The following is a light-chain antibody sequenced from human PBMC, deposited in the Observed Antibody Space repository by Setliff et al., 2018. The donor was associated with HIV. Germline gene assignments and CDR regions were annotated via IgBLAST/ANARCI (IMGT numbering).Light chain of an antibody. CDR3: CSYTSISTYV. J-gene: IGLJ1*01. CDR2: DVS. V-gene: IGLV2-14*03. CDR1: SSDIGGYNY. Sequence: QSVLTQPASVSGSPGQSITISCTGASSDIGGYNYVSWYQQHPGKTPKLIIYDVSKWPSGVSNRFSASKSGNTASLTISGLQAEDEADYYCCSYTSISTYVFGTGTKVTV.